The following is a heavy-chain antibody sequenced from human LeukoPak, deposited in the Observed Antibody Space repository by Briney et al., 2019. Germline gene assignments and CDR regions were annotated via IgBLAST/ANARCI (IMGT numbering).Heavy chain of an antibody. CDR2: INPNSGDT. D-gene: IGHD6-19*01. V-gene: IGHV1-2*02. CDR3: ARVGAVAENWYSDY. CDR1: GYTFSDYY. Sequence: ASVKVSCKASGYTFSDYYMHWVRQAPGQGLQWVGWINPNSGDTHYAQKFQGRVTMTRDTSISTAYMELSRLRSDDTAVYYCARVGAVAENWYSDYWGQGTLVTVSS. J-gene: IGHJ4*02.